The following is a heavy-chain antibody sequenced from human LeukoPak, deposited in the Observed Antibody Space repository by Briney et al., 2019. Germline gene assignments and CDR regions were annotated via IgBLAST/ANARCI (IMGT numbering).Heavy chain of an antibody. V-gene: IGHV3-53*01. D-gene: IGHD6-13*01. Sequence: GGSLRLSCAASGFTVSSNSMSWVRQAPGKGLEWVSVIYSGGSTYYADSVKGRFTISRDNSKNTLYLQMNSLRAEDTAVYYCARAPSIAAAGTLYYYGMDVSGQGTTVTVSS. CDR3: ARAPSIAAAGTLYYYGMDV. CDR2: IYSGGST. J-gene: IGHJ6*02. CDR1: GFTVSSNS.